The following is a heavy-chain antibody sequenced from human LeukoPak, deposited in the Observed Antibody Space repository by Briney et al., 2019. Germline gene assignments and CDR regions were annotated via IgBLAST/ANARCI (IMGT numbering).Heavy chain of an antibody. CDR2: VSGSGGST. CDR3: AKLGGKYYYDSSGRTGAFDI. CDR1: GFTFSSYA. J-gene: IGHJ3*02. Sequence: PGGSLRLSCAASGFTFSSYAMSWVRQAPGKGLEWVSAVSGSGGSTYYADSVKGRFTISRDNSKNTLYLQMNSLRAEGTAVYYCAKLGGKYYYDSSGRTGAFDIWGQGTMVTVSS. D-gene: IGHD3-22*01. V-gene: IGHV3-23*01.